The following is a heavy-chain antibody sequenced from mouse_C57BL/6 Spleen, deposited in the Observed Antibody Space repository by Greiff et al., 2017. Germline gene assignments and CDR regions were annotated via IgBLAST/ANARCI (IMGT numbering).Heavy chain of an antibody. J-gene: IGHJ1*03. Sequence: QVQLKESGPGLVQPSQSLSITCTVSGFSLTSYGVHWVRQSPGKGLEWLGVIWSGGSTDYNAAFISRLSISKDNSKSQVFFNMNRLQDDDTAIYYCARNDYCGSSYWYFDVWGTGTTVTVSS. CDR1: GFSLTSYG. D-gene: IGHD1-1*01. CDR3: ARNDYCGSSYWYFDV. V-gene: IGHV2-2*01. CDR2: IWSGGST.